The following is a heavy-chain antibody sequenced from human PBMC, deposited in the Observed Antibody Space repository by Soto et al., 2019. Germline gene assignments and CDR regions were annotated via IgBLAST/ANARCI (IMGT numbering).Heavy chain of an antibody. CDR2: IYYSGST. CDR3: AREDFWSGGGLYGMDV. J-gene: IGHJ6*02. Sequence: QVQLQESGPGLVKPSETLSLTCTVSGGSVSSGSYYWSWIRQPPGKGLEWIGYIYYSGSTNYNPSLKSRVTISVDTSKNQFSLKLSSVTAADTAVYHCAREDFWSGGGLYGMDVWGQGTTVTVSS. D-gene: IGHD3-3*01. V-gene: IGHV4-61*01. CDR1: GGSVSSGSYY.